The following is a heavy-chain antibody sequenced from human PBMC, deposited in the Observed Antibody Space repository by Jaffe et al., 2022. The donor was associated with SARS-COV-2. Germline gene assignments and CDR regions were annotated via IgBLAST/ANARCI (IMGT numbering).Heavy chain of an antibody. J-gene: IGHJ4*02. CDR2: IKSKTDGGTT. Sequence: EVQLVESGGGLVKPGGSLRLSCAASGFTFSNAWMSWVRQAPGKGLEWVGRIKSKTDGGTTDYAAPVKGRFTISRDDSKNTLYLQMNSLKTEDTAVYYCTTYYDFWSGYYVDRQHFDYWGQGTLVTVSS. CDR3: TTYYDFWSGYYVDRQHFDY. D-gene: IGHD3-3*01. V-gene: IGHV3-15*01. CDR1: GFTFSNAW.